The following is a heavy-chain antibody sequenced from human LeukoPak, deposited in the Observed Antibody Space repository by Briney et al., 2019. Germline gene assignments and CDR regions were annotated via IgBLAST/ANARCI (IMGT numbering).Heavy chain of an antibody. D-gene: IGHD5-12*01. CDR2: ISTSGTTI. V-gene: IGHV3-11*01. CDR3: ARDSRGAFDI. CDR1: GFTFSDYY. J-gene: IGHJ3*02. Sequence: TPGGSLRLSCAASGFTFSDYYMSWIRQAPGKGLEWLSYISTSGTTIFYADSVKGRFTISRDNAKNSLYLQMNSLRAEDTALYYCARDSRGAFDIWGQGTMVTVSS.